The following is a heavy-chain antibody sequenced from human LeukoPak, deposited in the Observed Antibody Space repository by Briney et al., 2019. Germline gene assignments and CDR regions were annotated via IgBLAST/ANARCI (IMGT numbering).Heavy chain of an antibody. Sequence: GGSLRLSCAASGFNFSSYAMHWVRHSPGKGLEWMTGIWYDGSIQYYTDSVKGRFTVFRDNSENTLYLQMNSLRVDDTAVYYCAKDWDGGAFDIWGQGIMVTVSS. CDR3: AKDWDGGAFDI. CDR1: GFNFSSYA. D-gene: IGHD1-26*01. J-gene: IGHJ3*02. CDR2: IWYDGSIQ. V-gene: IGHV3-33*03.